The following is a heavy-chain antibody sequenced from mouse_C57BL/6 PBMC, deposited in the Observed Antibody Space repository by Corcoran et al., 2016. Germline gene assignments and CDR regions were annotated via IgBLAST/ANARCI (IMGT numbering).Heavy chain of an antibody. CDR1: GYTFTTYG. D-gene: IGHD2-1*01. CDR2: INTYSGVP. Sequence: QIQLVQSGPELKKPGETVKISCKASGYTFTTYGMCWVKQAPGKVLKWMGWINTYSGVPTYADDFKGRFAFSLETSASTAYLQINNLKNEDTATYFCARCNRGYFDVWGTGTTVTVSS. V-gene: IGHV9-3*01. CDR3: ARCNRGYFDV. J-gene: IGHJ1*03.